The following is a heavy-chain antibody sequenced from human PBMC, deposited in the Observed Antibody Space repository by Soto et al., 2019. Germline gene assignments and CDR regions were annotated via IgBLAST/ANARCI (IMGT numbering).Heavy chain of an antibody. J-gene: IGHJ5*02. CDR3: ARTSGYSSTDNWFDP. CDR2: ISAYNGNT. CDR1: GYTFTSYG. V-gene: IGHV1-18*01. D-gene: IGHD6-13*01. Sequence: QVQLVQSGAEVKKPGASVKVSCKASGYTFTSYGISCVRQSPGQGLEWMGWISAYNGNTNNAQKFQGRVAVTTDTSTSTAYMELMNLRSDDTAVYYCARTSGYSSTDNWFDPWGQGTLVTVSS.